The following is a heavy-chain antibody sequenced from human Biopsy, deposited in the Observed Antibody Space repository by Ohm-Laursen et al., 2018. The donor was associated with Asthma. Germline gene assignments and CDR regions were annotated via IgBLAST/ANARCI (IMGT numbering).Heavy chain of an antibody. J-gene: IGHJ6*02. D-gene: IGHD5-12*01. CDR3: ARGYSGSDRIVYYYSGLEV. V-gene: IGHV1-69*01. Sequence: ASSVKVSCKASGDSFSNYAISWVRQAPGQGLEWMGGLIPVLGTPDHAQMFEGRVTITADESTSTAYMELSSLSSEDTAVYYCARGYSGSDRIVYYYSGLEVWGQGTVVTVSS. CDR1: GDSFSNYA. CDR2: LIPVLGTP.